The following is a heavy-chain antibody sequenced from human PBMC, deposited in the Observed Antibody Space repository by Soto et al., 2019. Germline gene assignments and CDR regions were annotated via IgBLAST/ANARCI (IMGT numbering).Heavy chain of an antibody. J-gene: IGHJ3*02. CDR1: GGTFSSYA. Sequence: ASVKVSCKASGGTFSSYAISWVRQAPGQGLEWMGGIIPIFGTANYAQKFQGRVTITADKSTSTAYMELSSLRPDDTAVYSCATWHLQEHAYDIWGQGTMVTVSS. D-gene: IGHD1-1*01. CDR3: ATWHLQEHAYDI. CDR2: IIPIFGTA. V-gene: IGHV1-69*06.